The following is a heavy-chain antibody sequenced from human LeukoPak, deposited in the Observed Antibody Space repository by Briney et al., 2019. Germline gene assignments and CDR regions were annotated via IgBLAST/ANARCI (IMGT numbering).Heavy chain of an antibody. CDR2: IGTYNGNT. V-gene: IGHV1-18*01. CDR3: ARDERYDSSGYPFDY. J-gene: IGHJ4*02. CDR1: GYTFTSYG. D-gene: IGHD3-22*01. Sequence: ASVKVSCKASGYTFTSYGITWVRQAPGQGLEWMGWIGTYNGNTNYAQNLQGRVTMTRDTSISTAYMELSRLRSDDTAVYYCARDERYDSSGYPFDYWGQGTLVTVSS.